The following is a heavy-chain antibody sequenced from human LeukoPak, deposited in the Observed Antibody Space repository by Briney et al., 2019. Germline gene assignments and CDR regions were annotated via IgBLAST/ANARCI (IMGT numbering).Heavy chain of an antibody. CDR2: IYYSGST. CDR1: GGSISSYY. J-gene: IGHJ4*02. Sequence: PSEALSLTCTVSGGSISSYYWSWIRQPPGKGLEWIGYIYYSGSTNYNPSLKSRVTISVDTSKNQFSLKLSSVTAADTAVYYCARTGYSSGWYLDYWGQGTLVTVSS. V-gene: IGHV4-59*01. CDR3: ARTGYSSGWYLDY. D-gene: IGHD6-19*01.